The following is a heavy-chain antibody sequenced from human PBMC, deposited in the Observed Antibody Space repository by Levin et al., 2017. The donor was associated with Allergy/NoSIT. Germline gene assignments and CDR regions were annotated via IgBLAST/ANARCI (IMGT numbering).Heavy chain of an antibody. V-gene: IGHV3-33*01. CDR3: ARDWAKRDSHYMDV. Sequence: GGSLRLSCAASGFTFTNYGMHWVRQAPGKGLEWVATIWFDGGNTYYADSVKGRFTISRDNPRNTLYLQMRSLRAEDMAVYYCARDWAKRDSHYMDVWGKGTTVTVSS. CDR1: GFTFTNYG. J-gene: IGHJ6*03. D-gene: IGHD3-16*01. CDR2: IWFDGGNT.